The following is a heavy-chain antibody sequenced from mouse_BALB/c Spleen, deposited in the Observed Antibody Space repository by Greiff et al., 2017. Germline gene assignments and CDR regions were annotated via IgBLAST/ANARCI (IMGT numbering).Heavy chain of an antibody. J-gene: IGHJ2*01. V-gene: IGHV2-9-2*01. Sequence: VKLVESGPGLVAPSQSLSITCTVSGFSLTSYDISWIRQPPGKGLEWLGVIWTGGGTNYNSAFMSRLSISKDNSKSQVFLKMNSLQTDDTAIYYCVRDRRGFDYWGQGTTLTVSS. CDR2: IWTGGGT. CDR3: VRDRRGFDY. CDR1: GFSLTSYD.